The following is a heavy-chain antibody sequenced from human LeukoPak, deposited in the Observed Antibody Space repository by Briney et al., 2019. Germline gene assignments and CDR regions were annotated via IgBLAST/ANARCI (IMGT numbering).Heavy chain of an antibody. Sequence: GGSLRLSCAASGFTFSSYAMSWVRQAPGKGLEWVSGINWNGGSTGYADSVKGRFTISRENAKNSLYLQMNSLRAGDTAVYYCARATGSSSWYGYDSYYYYYMDVWGKGTSVTVSS. J-gene: IGHJ6*03. V-gene: IGHV3-20*04. CDR3: ARATGSSSWYGYDSYYYYYMDV. D-gene: IGHD6-13*01. CDR1: GFTFSSYA. CDR2: INWNGGST.